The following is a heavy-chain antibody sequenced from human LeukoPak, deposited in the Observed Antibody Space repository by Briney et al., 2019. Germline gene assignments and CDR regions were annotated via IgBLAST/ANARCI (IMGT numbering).Heavy chain of an antibody. V-gene: IGHV1-69*13. J-gene: IGHJ4*02. CDR3: ARGPTGAGDYENYFDY. Sequence: ASVKVSCKASGGTFSSYAISWVRQAPGQGLEWMGGIIPIFGTANYAQKFQGRVTITADESTSTAYMELSSLRSEDTAVYYCARGPTGAGDYENYFDYWGQGTLVTASS. CDR2: IIPIFGTA. CDR1: GGTFSSYA. D-gene: IGHD4-17*01.